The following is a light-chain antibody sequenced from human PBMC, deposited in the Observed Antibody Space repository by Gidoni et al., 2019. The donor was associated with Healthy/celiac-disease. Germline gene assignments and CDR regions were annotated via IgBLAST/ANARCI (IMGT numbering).Light chain of an antibody. CDR2: LGS. V-gene: IGKV2-28*01. J-gene: IGKJ3*01. CDR1: QSLLHSSGYNY. CDR3: MQALQTPFT. Sequence: DVVMTQTPLSLPVTPGEPASISCRSSQSLLHSSGYNYLDWYLQKPGQSPQLLIYLGSNRASGVPERFSGSGSGTDFTLKISKVEAEDVGVYYCMQALQTPFTFGPGTKVDIK.